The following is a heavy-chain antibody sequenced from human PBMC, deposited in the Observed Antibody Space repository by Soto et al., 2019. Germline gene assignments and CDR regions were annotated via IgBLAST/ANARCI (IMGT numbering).Heavy chain of an antibody. Sequence: QVQRVQSGAEVKKPGSSVKVSCKASGGTFSSYAISWVRQAPGQGLEWMGGIIPIFGTANYAQKFQGRVTITADESTSTAYMELSSLRSEDTAVYYCARAGILRGYCSSTSCYGGAWFDPWGQGTLVTVSS. V-gene: IGHV1-69*01. CDR1: GGTFSSYA. J-gene: IGHJ5*02. D-gene: IGHD2-2*01. CDR2: IIPIFGTA. CDR3: ARAGILRGYCSSTSCYGGAWFDP.